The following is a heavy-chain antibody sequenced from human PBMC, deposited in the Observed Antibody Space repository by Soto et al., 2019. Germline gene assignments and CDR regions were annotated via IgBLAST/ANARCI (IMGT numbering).Heavy chain of an antibody. Sequence: GGSLRLSCAASGFTFRSYAMAWVRQAPGKGLGWVSDIRSQDGTTNYADSVKGRFTIYRDNSNSILYLQMNSLRVEDTAVYYCAKHLAANGVGATMNYWGQGTLVTVSS. CDR1: GFTFRSYA. CDR2: IRSQDGTT. D-gene: IGHD1-26*01. CDR3: AKHLAANGVGATMNY. J-gene: IGHJ4*02. V-gene: IGHV3-23*01.